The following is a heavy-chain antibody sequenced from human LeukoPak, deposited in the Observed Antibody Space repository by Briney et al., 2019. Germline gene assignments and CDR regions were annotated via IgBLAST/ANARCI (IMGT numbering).Heavy chain of an antibody. CDR2: INPSGGST. D-gene: IGHD6-19*01. J-gene: IGHJ3*02. V-gene: IGHV1-46*01. CDR1: GYTFTSYF. CDR3: ARRRKVPGPRAGDAFDI. Sequence: ASVKVSCKASGYTFTSYFMHWVRQAPGQGLEWMGIINPSGGSTSYTQKFQGRVTMTRDTSTSTVYMELISLKSEDTAVYYCARRRKVPGPRAGDAFDIWGQGTMVTVSS.